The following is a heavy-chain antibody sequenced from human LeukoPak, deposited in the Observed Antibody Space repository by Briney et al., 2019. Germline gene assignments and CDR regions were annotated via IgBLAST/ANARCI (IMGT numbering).Heavy chain of an antibody. V-gene: IGHV4-30-4*01. Sequence: PQTLSLTCTVSGGSISSGDYYWSWIRQPPGKGLEWIGYIYYSGSTYYNPSLKSRVTISVDTSKNQFSLKLSSVTAADTAVYYCARSSILMVRGVDWGQGTLVTVSS. CDR3: ARSSILMVRGVD. D-gene: IGHD3-10*01. J-gene: IGHJ4*02. CDR2: IYYSGST. CDR1: GGSISSGDYY.